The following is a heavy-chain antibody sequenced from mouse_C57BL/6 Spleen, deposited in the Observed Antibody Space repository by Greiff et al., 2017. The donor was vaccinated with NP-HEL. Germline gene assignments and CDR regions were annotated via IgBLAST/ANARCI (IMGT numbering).Heavy chain of an antibody. D-gene: IGHD4-1*01. V-gene: IGHV5-4*01. CDR1: GFTFSSYA. CDR2: ISDGGSYT. Sequence: VQLKESGGGLVKPGGSLKLSCAASGFTFSSYAMSWVRQTPEKRLEWVATISDGGSYTYYPDNVKGRFTISRDNAKNNLYLQMSHLKSEDTAMYYCARGTGTWAYWGQGTLVTVSA. J-gene: IGHJ3*01. CDR3: ARGTGTWAY.